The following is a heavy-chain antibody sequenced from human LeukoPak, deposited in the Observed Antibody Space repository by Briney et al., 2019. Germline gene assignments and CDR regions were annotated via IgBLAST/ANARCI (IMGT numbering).Heavy chain of an antibody. Sequence: PGGSPRLSCAASGFTFRNYDMHWVRQPPGKGLEWVAFIRYDGSTNSYAESVKGRFTISRDNSKNTMYLQIDSLRVEDTAVYYCAKAIARGADYWGQGTLVTVSS. J-gene: IGHJ4*02. CDR3: AKAIARGADY. CDR1: GFTFRNYD. CDR2: IRYDGSTN. D-gene: IGHD3-10*01. V-gene: IGHV3-30*02.